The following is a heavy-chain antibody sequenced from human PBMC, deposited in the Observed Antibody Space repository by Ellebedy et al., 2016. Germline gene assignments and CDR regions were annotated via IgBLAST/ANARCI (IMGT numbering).Heavy chain of an antibody. CDR3: ARAKVAAKSTRHDAFDL. CDR1: EFTFNTYS. V-gene: IGHV3-21*01. Sequence: GGSLTLSCAASEFTFNTYSMNWVRQAPGKWLEWVSSIPSSSTFIYYTDSVTGRFSISTNRAANSLYLQMNSLMAEDTAVYYCARAKVAAKSTRHDAFDLWGQGTLVTVSS. D-gene: IGHD1-1*01. J-gene: IGHJ3*01. CDR2: IPSSSTFI.